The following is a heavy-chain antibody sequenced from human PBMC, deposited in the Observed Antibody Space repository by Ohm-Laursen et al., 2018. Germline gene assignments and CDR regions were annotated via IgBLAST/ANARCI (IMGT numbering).Heavy chain of an antibody. CDR2: IRGSGSST. Sequence: SLRLSCAASGFTFSSYAMSWVRQAPGKGLEWVSAIRGSGSSTYYADSVKGRFTISRDNSKNTLYLQMNSLRAEDTAVYYCAKDRAELELADWGQGTLVTVSS. J-gene: IGHJ4*02. CDR1: GFTFSSYA. D-gene: IGHD1-7*01. CDR3: AKDRAELELAD. V-gene: IGHV3-23*01.